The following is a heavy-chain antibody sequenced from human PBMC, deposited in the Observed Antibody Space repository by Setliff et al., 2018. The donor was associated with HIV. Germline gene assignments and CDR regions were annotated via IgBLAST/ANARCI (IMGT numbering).Heavy chain of an antibody. J-gene: IGHJ3*02. CDR1: GYSFTSYW. D-gene: IGHD3-22*01. V-gene: IGHV5-51*01. Sequence: PGESLKISCKGSGYSFTSYWIGWVRQMPGKGLEWMGIIYPGDSDTRYSPSFQGQVTISADKSISTAYLQWSSLKASDTAMYYCPRQGRGGDYYDSSGYYVSIWGQGTMVTVSS. CDR3: PRQGRGGDYYDSSGYYVSI. CDR2: IYPGDSDT.